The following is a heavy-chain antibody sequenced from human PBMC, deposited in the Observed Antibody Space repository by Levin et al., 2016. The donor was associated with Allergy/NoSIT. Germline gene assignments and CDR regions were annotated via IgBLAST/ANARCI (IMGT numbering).Heavy chain of an antibody. Sequence: GESLKISCAASGFTFSSYDMTWVRQAPGKGLVWVSRINSDGTSTSHADSVRGRFTISRDNAKNTLYLQMNSLRAEDTAVYFCARDGNREFDYWGQGTLVTVSS. J-gene: IGHJ4*02. CDR3: ARDGNREFDY. CDR2: INSDGTST. V-gene: IGHV3-74*01. CDR1: GFTFSSYD. D-gene: IGHD1-14*01.